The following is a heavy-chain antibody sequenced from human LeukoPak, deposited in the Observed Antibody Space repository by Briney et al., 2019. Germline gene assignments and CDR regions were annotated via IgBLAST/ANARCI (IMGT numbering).Heavy chain of an antibody. Sequence: ASVKVSCKASGYTFTGYYMHWVRQAPGQGLEWMGRINPNSGGTNYAQKFQGRVTMTRDTSISTAYMELSRLRSDDTAVYCCARDMVRGVIIPDYWGQGTLVTVSS. CDR3: ARDMVRGVIIPDY. CDR1: GYTFTGYY. CDR2: INPNSGGT. J-gene: IGHJ4*02. V-gene: IGHV1-2*06. D-gene: IGHD3-10*01.